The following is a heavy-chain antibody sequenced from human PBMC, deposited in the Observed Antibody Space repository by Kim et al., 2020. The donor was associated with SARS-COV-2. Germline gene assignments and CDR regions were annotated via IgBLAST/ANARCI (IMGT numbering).Heavy chain of an antibody. Sequence: GGSLRLSCAASGFTFSSYSMHWVRQPPGKGLEWVALISYDGSNTYYPDSVKGRFTISRDNSKSTLYLQVNSLTAEDTALYYCVRAGSGYSYDYGMGYWGQGTLVTVSS. CDR3: VRAGSGYSYDYGMGY. CDR1: GFTFSSYS. D-gene: IGHD3-16*01. J-gene: IGHJ4*02. CDR2: ISYDGSNT. V-gene: IGHV3-30-3*01.